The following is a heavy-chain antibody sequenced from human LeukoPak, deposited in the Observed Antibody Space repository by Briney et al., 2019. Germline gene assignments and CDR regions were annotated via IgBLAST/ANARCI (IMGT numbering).Heavy chain of an antibody. CDR3: ARGPGEGGSSGYYYGKPEDPAEYYFDY. J-gene: IGHJ4*02. D-gene: IGHD3-22*01. V-gene: IGHV1-3*03. CDR1: GYTFTSYA. CDR2: INAGNGNT. Sequence: ASVKVSCKASGYTFTSYAMHWVRQAPGQRLEWMGWINAGNGNTKYSQEFQGRVTITRDTSASTAYMELSSLRSEDTAMYYCARGPGEGGSSGYYYGKPEDPAEYYFDYWGQGTLVTVSS.